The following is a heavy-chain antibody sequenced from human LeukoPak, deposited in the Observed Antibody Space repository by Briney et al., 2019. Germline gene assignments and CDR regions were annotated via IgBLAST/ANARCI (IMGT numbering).Heavy chain of an antibody. CDR1: GGSISSYY. CDR2: IYYSGST. D-gene: IGHD3-10*01. J-gene: IGHJ4*02. CDR3: ARDGGWFGEIFYFDY. V-gene: IGHV4-59*01. Sequence: ETLSLTCTVSGGSISSYYWSWIRQPPGKGLEWIGYIYYSGSTNYNPSLKSRVTISVDTSKNQFSLTLSSVTAADTAVYYCARDGGWFGEIFYFDYWGQGTLVTVSS.